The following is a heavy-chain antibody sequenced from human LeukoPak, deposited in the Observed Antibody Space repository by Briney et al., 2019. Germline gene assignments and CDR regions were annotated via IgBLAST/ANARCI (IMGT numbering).Heavy chain of an antibody. D-gene: IGHD6-13*01. Sequence: GSLRLSCAASGFTFSSYSMNWVRQAPGKGLEWVSYISSSSTIYYADSVKGRFTISRDNAKNSLFLQMNNLRDEDTAVYYCARETYIAAAGTITKYYFDYWGQGTLVTVSS. V-gene: IGHV3-48*02. CDR3: ARETYIAAAGTITKYYFDY. CDR1: GFTFSSYS. J-gene: IGHJ4*02. CDR2: ISSSSTI.